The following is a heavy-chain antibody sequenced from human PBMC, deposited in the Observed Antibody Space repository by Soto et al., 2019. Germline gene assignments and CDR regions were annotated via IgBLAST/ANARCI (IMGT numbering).Heavy chain of an antibody. CDR2: VIPIFGTA. J-gene: IGHJ4*02. CDR1: GGTFGSYA. V-gene: IGHV1-69*13. D-gene: IGHD2-15*01. Sequence: SVKVSCKASGGTFGSYAISWVRQAPGQGLEWMGGVIPIFGTANYAQKFQGRVTITADESTSTAYMELSSLRSEDTAVYYCAREKCSGGSCSFDYWGQGTLVTVSS. CDR3: AREKCSGGSCSFDY.